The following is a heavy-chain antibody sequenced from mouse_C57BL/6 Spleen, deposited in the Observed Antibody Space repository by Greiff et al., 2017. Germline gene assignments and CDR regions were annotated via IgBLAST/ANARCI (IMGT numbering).Heavy chain of an antibody. CDR3: TDNWDGAY. CDR2: IRLKSDNYAT. V-gene: IGHV6-3*01. CDR1: GFTFSNYW. D-gene: IGHD4-1*01. J-gene: IGHJ3*01. Sequence: DVKLVESGGGLVQPGGSMKLSCVASGFTFSNYWMNWVRQSPEKGLEWVAQIRLKSDNYATHYAESVKGRFTISRDDSKSSVYLQMNNLRAEDTGIYYCTDNWDGAYWGQGTLVTVSA.